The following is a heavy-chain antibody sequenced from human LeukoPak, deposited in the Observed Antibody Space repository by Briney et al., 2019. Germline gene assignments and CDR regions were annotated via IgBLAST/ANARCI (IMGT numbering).Heavy chain of an antibody. Sequence: GGSLRLSCAATGLSVSSNFMSWVRQAPGKGLEWVPVIYGGGSTYYADSVKGRFTISRDTPKNTLYLQMNSLRVEDTAVYYCASWPVGWYGEDSWGQGTLVTVSS. V-gene: IGHV3-53*01. CDR3: ASWPVGWYGEDS. CDR1: GLSVSSNF. J-gene: IGHJ4*02. CDR2: IYGGGST. D-gene: IGHD6-19*01.